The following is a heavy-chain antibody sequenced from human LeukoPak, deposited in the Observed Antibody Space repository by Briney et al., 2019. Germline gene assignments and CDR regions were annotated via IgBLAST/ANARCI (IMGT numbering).Heavy chain of an antibody. CDR2: ISYDGSNK. CDR3: AREAARSYYFDY. D-gene: IGHD6-6*01. V-gene: IGHV3-30*03. CDR1: GFTFSSYG. Sequence: GRSLRLSCAASGFTFSSYGMHWVRQAPGKGLEWVAVISYDGSNKYYADSVKGRFTISRDNSKNTLYLQMNSLRAEDTAEYYCAREAARSYYFDYWGQGTLVTVSS. J-gene: IGHJ4*02.